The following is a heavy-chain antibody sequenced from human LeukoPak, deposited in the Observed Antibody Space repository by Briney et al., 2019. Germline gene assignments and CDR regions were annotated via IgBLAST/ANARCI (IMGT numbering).Heavy chain of an antibody. CDR1: GGSISSYY. D-gene: IGHD3-22*01. V-gene: IGHV4-59*01. J-gene: IGHJ3*02. CDR3: ARDAYYYDSSGYYFADHAFDI. CDR2: IYCSGST. Sequence: SETLSLTCTVSGGSISSYYWSWIRQPPGKGLEWIGYIYCSGSTNYNPSLKSRVTISVDTSKNQFSLKLSSVTAADTAVYYCARDAYYYDSSGYYFADHAFDIWGQGTMVTVSS.